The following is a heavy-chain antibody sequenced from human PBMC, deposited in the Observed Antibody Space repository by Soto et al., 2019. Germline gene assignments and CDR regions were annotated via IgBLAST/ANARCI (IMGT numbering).Heavy chain of an antibody. D-gene: IGHD6-13*01. V-gene: IGHV4-59*01. CDR1: GGSISSYY. Sequence: SETLSLTCTVSGGSISSYYLSWIRQPPGKGLEWIGYIYYSGGTNYNPSLKSRVTISVDTSKNQFSLKLSSVTAADTAVYYCARLIAAAGAYYYYYYMDVWGKGTTVTVSS. CDR2: IYYSGGT. J-gene: IGHJ6*03. CDR3: ARLIAAAGAYYYYYYMDV.